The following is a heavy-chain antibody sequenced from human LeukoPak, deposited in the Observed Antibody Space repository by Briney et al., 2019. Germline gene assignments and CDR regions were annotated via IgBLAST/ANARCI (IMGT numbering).Heavy chain of an antibody. D-gene: IGHD3-22*01. J-gene: IGHJ1*01. V-gene: IGHV4-34*01. CDR1: GGSFSGYY. CDR3: ARPRGGTSGYQYFQH. CDR2: INHSGST. Sequence: SETLCLTCAVYGGSFSGYYWSWIRQPPGKGLEWIGAINHSGSTNYNASLKSRVTISVDTSKNQFSLKLSSVAAADTAVYYCARPRGGTSGYQYFQHWGQGTLVSVSS.